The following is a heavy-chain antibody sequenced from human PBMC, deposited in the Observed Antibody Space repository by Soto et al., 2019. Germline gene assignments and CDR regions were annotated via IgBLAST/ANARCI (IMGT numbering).Heavy chain of an antibody. CDR1: GFTFSSYW. D-gene: IGHD3-3*01. Sequence: PGGSLRLSCAASGFTFSSYWMSWVRQAPGKGLEWVANIKQDGSEKYYVDSVKGRFTISRDNAKNSLYLQMNSLRAEDTAVYYCARDGRAYDFWSGYYYPLDYWGQGTLVTVSS. J-gene: IGHJ4*02. CDR3: ARDGRAYDFWSGYYYPLDY. CDR2: IKQDGSEK. V-gene: IGHV3-7*03.